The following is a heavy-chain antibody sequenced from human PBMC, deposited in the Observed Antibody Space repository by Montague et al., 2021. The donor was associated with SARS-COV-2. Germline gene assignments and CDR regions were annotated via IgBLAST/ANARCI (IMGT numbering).Heavy chain of an antibody. V-gene: IGHV4-34*04. CDR1: GGSFSSHY. CDR3: ARGTLSVNMARVVLLGRLYYLDF. J-gene: IGHJ4*02. CDR2: SNESESA. D-gene: IGHD3-3*01. Sequence: SETLSLTCAVSGGSFSSHYWCWIRIRPGQGLERVGVSNESESANTNPSPPSKGPISVSTSKNQFPLTLSSMTAADTAVYYCARGTLSVNMARVVLLGRLYYLDFWGQGTLVAVSS.